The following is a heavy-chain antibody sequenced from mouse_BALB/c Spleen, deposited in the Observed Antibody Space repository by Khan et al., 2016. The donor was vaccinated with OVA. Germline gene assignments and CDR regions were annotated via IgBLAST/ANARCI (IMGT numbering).Heavy chain of an antibody. Sequence: EVELVESGGDLVKPGGSLKLSCAASGFTFSSYSMSWVRQTPDKRLEWVATISSDGDYTYFPDSVKGRFTISRDNAKNTLNLQMSSLKSEDTALYYCESHLTGSFAYWGQGTLVTVSA. V-gene: IGHV5-6*01. CDR3: ESHLTGSFAY. J-gene: IGHJ3*01. CDR1: GFTFSSYS. CDR2: ISSDGDYT. D-gene: IGHD4-1*01.